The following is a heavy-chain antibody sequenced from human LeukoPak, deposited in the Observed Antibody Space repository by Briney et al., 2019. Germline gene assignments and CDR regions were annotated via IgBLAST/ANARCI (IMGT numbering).Heavy chain of an antibody. V-gene: IGHV4-59*01. CDR2: IYYSGST. CDR1: GGSISSYY. Sequence: SETLSLTCTVSGGSISSYYWSWIRQPPGKGLEWIGYIYYSGSTNYNPSLKSRVTISVDTSKNQFSLKLSSVTAADTAVYYCARDARGYDYVWGSYRLGAFDIWGRGTMVTVSS. D-gene: IGHD3-16*02. J-gene: IGHJ3*02. CDR3: ARDARGYDYVWGSYRLGAFDI.